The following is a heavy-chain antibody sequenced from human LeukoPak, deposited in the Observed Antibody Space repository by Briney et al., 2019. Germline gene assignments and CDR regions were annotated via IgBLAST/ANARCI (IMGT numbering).Heavy chain of an antibody. CDR3: AKGLVGATTFFDY. CDR2: IKQDGSEK. CDR1: GFTFSSYW. Sequence: PGGSLRLSCAASGFTFSSYWMSWVRQAPGKGLEWVANIKQDGSEKYYVDSVKGRFTISRDNFKNTLYLQMNSLRAEDTAVYYCAKGLVGATTFFDYRGQGTLVTVSS. D-gene: IGHD1-26*01. V-gene: IGHV3-7*01. J-gene: IGHJ4*02.